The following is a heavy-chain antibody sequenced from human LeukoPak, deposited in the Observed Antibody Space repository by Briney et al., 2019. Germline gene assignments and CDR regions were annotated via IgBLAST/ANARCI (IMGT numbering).Heavy chain of an antibody. CDR3: ARRAGAYSHPYDY. D-gene: IGHD4/OR15-4a*01. Sequence: GGSLRLSCAASRYTFSSYSMNWVRQAPGKGLEWVSSISSSGSYIYYADSVKGRFTISRDNSKNTLYLQMNSLRAEDTAVYYCARRAGAYSHPYDYWGQGTLVTVSS. J-gene: IGHJ4*02. V-gene: IGHV3-21*04. CDR2: ISSSGSYI. CDR1: RYTFSSYS.